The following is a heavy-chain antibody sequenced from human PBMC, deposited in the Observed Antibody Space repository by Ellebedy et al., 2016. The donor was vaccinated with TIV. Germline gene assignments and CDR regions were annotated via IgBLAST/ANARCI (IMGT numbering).Heavy chain of an antibody. Sequence: AASVKVSCKASGYTFTTYDINWARQATGQGLEWMGWMNLNSGNTGYAQKFQGRVTMTRNTSISTAYMELSSLRSEDTAVYYCARYPTPSIAAVGPEGKTPTPYGMDVWGQGTTVTVSS. CDR2: MNLNSGNT. J-gene: IGHJ6*02. CDR3: ARYPTPSIAAVGPEGKTPTPYGMDV. V-gene: IGHV1-8*01. CDR1: GYTFTTYD. D-gene: IGHD6-13*01.